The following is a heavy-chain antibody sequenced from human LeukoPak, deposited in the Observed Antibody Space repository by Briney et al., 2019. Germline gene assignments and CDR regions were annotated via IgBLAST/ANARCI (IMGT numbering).Heavy chain of an antibody. CDR3: ANLYYHDSSGRD. J-gene: IGHJ4*02. CDR1: GFTFSTYN. V-gene: IGHV3-21*01. D-gene: IGHD3-22*01. Sequence: GGSLRLSCAASGFTFSTYNMNWVRQAPGKGLEWVSSISGSSSYIYYADSVKGRFSISRDNAKNSLYLQMNSLRAEDTAVYYCANLYYHDSSGRDWGQGTLVTVSS. CDR2: ISGSSSYI.